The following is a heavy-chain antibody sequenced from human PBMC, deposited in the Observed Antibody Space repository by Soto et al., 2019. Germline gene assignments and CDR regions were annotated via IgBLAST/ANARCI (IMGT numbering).Heavy chain of an antibody. CDR3: ARLSDPSFRGVVISKLRYYYYGMDV. Sequence: EVQLVQSGAEVKKPGESLKISCKGSGYSFTSYWIGWVRQMPGKGLEWMGIIYPGDSDTRYSPSFQGQVTISADKSISTAYLQWSSLKASDTAMYYCARLSDPSFRGVVISKLRYYYYGMDVWGQGTTVTVSS. V-gene: IGHV5-51*01. D-gene: IGHD3-10*01. CDR1: GYSFTSYW. J-gene: IGHJ6*02. CDR2: IYPGDSDT.